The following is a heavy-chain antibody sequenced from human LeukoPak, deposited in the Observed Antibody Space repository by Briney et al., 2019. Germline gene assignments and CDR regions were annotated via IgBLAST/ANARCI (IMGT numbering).Heavy chain of an antibody. CDR2: ISGSGGST. CDR3: AKDSPGVQLWFGMFHFDY. V-gene: IGHV3-23*01. D-gene: IGHD5-18*01. Sequence: GGTLRLSCAASGFTFSSYGMSWVRQAPGKGLEWVSAISGSGGSTYYADSVKGRFTISRDNSKNTLYLQMNSLRAEDTAVYYCAKDSPGVQLWFGMFHFDYWGQGTLVTVSS. J-gene: IGHJ4*02. CDR1: GFTFSSYG.